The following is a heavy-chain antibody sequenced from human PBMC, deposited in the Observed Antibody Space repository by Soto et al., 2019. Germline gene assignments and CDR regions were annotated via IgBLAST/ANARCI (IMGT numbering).Heavy chain of an antibody. V-gene: IGHV5-51*01. Sequence: GESLKISCKGSGYNFAKYWIGWVRQMPGKGLEWMGIIYPDDSETRYSPSFQGQVTFSADKSIGTAYLQWSSLKASDTAMYYCARHPYYYGSGSYYGSFCDYWGQGTRVTVSS. CDR3: ARHPYYYGSGSYYGSFCDY. CDR1: GYNFAKYW. CDR2: IYPDDSET. J-gene: IGHJ4*02. D-gene: IGHD3-10*01.